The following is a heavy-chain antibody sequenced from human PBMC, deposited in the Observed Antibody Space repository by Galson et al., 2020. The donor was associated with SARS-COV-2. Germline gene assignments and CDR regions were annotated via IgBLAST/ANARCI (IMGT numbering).Heavy chain of an antibody. Sequence: TGGSLSLSCAVSGLTFNNAWMTWVRQAPGKGLEWVGRLRSNTDGGTTAYAASVKGRFTISRDDSENTRYLQMNSLKTEDTAVYYCTREKVVCRGWNSFHYYGLDVWGQGTTVTGS. J-gene: IGHJ6*02. CDR2: LRSNTDGGTT. CDR1: GLTFNNAW. V-gene: IGHV3-15*01. D-gene: IGHD6-19*01. CDR3: TREKVVCRGWNSFHYYGLDV.